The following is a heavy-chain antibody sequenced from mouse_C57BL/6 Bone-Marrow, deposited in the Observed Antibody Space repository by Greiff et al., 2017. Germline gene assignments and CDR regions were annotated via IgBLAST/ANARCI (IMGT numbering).Heavy chain of an antibody. J-gene: IGHJ2*01. Sequence: VQLQQPGAELVRPGTSVKLSCKASGYTFTSYWMHWVKQRPGQGLEWIGVIDPSDSYTNYNQKFKGKATLTVDTSSSTAYMQLSSLTSEDSAVYYCARWGYYYFDDWGQGTTLTVSS. V-gene: IGHV1-59*01. CDR1: GYTFTSYW. D-gene: IGHD2-3*01. CDR3: ARWGYYYFDD. CDR2: IDPSDSYT.